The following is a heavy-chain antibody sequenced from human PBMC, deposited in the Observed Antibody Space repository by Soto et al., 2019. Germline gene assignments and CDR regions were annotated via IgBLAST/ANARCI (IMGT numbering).Heavy chain of an antibody. V-gene: IGHV3-15*01. D-gene: IGHD3-22*01. CDR2: IKSKTDGGTT. CDR3: TTGRYYDTFDP. J-gene: IGHJ5*02. Sequence: VGSLRLSCAASGFTFSNAWMSWVRQAPGKGLEWVGRIKSKTDGGTTDYAAPVKGRFTISRDDSKNTLYLQMNSLKTEDTAVYYCTTGRYYDTFDPWGQGTLVTVSS. CDR1: GFTFSNAW.